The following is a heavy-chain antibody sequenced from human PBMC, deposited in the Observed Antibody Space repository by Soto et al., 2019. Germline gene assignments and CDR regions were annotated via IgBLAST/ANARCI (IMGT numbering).Heavy chain of an antibody. CDR1: GGSISSGGYY. D-gene: IGHD3-22*01. CDR3: ARCDVITNNWFNP. V-gene: IGHV4-31*03. J-gene: IGHJ5*02. CDR2: IYYSGST. Sequence: QVQLQESGPGLVKPSQTLSLTCTVSGGSISSGGYYWSWIRQHPGKGLEWIGYIYYSGSTYYNPSLKSRVHISLTTSKNQSSLKLSSVTAADTAVYYCARCDVITNNWFNPWGQGTLVTVSS.